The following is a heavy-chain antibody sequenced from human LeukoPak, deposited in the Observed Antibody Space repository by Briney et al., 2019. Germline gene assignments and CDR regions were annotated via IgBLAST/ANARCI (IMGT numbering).Heavy chain of an antibody. V-gene: IGHV4-59*03. CDR3: AASGNSWLEGFFHD. CDR1: RASMSSYF. D-gene: IGHD3-9*01. Sequence: PSETLSLTCTLSRASMSSYFWSWVRQPPGKGLEWIGHIHYSGTTKYNPSLTSRITLSMDTSKSQVSLRLTSVTAADTAMYYCAASGNSWLEGFFHDWGQGTLVSVSS. J-gene: IGHJ1*01. CDR2: IHYSGTT.